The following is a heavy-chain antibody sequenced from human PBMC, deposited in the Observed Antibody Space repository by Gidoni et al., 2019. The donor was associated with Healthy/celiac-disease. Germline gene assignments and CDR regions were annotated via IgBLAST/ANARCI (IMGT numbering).Heavy chain of an antibody. D-gene: IGHD6-13*01. Sequence: QVQLQQWGAGLLKPSETLSLTCAVYGGSFSGSDWSWIRPPPGKGLEWIGEINHSGSTNYIPSLKSRVTISVDTSKNQFSLKLSSVTASDTAVYYCASYSRDHRFDYWGQGTLVTVSS. V-gene: IGHV4-34*01. CDR1: GGSFSGSD. CDR2: INHSGST. CDR3: ASYSRDHRFDY. J-gene: IGHJ4*02.